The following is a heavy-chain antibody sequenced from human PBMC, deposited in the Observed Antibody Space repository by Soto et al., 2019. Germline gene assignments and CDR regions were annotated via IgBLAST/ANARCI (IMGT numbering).Heavy chain of an antibody. CDR3: APGYCSSNRCPR. Sequence: SETLSLTCTVSGGSISSYYWSWIRQPPGKGLEWIGYIYYSGSTNYNPSLKSRVTISVDTSKNQFSLKLSSVTAADTAVYYCAPGYCSSNRCPRWGQGTLVTVSS. D-gene: IGHD2-2*01. J-gene: IGHJ4*02. CDR1: GGSISSYY. V-gene: IGHV4-59*08. CDR2: IYYSGST.